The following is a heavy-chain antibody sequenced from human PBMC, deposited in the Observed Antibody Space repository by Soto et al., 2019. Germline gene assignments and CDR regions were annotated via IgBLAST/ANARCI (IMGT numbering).Heavy chain of an antibody. V-gene: IGHV3-23*01. CDR3: ARVAVGYYYMDV. Sequence: PGGSLRLSCAASGFTFSSYAMSWVRQAPGKGLEWVSSISGSGGSTYYADSVKGRFTISRDNSKNTLYLQMNSLRAEDTAVYYCARVAVGYYYMDVWGKGTTVTVSS. J-gene: IGHJ6*03. CDR2: ISGSGGST. CDR1: GFTFSSYA.